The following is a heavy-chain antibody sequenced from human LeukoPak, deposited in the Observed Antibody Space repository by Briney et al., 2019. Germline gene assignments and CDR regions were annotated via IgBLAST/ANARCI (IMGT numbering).Heavy chain of an antibody. CDR3: VRGSSGSVVRGIAWAWFDP. D-gene: IGHD3-10*01. V-gene: IGHV3-7*05. Sequence: AGGSLRLSCAASGSTFTTYWRTWIPKAPGKLLKNLANIKENGSEKYYVESVKGRFTISRDNAKNSLYLQMNGLRPEDTAVYYCVRGSSGSVVRGIAWAWFDPWGQGTLVTISS. CDR1: GSTFTTYW. J-gene: IGHJ5*02. CDR2: IKENGSEK.